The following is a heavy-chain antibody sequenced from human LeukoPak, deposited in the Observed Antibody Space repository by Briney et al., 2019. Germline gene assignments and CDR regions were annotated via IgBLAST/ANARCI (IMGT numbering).Heavy chain of an antibody. CDR3: ARHLAYSSSSTFDI. D-gene: IGHD6-6*01. Sequence: PSETLSLTCTVSGASISSSSYYWGWIRQPPGKRLEWIGSIYYSGSTYYNPSLKSRVTISVDTSKNQFSLKLSSVTPADTAVYYCARHLAYSSSSTFDIWGQGTMVTVSS. J-gene: IGHJ3*02. CDR2: IYYSGST. V-gene: IGHV4-39*01. CDR1: GASISSSSYY.